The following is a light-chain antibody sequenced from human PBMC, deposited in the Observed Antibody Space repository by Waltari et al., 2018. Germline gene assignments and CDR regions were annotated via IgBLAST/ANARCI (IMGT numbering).Light chain of an antibody. Sequence: DILMTQSPSSLSASVGDRITITCRAGQSISIFLNWYHQKPGKAPKLLISDASTLQSGVPSRFSCSGSGTEFTLTIISLQPDDFGNYYCQQSYKLPPTFGLGTKVEI. CDR1: QSISIF. CDR2: DAS. J-gene: IGKJ1*01. V-gene: IGKV1-39*01. CDR3: QQSYKLPPT.